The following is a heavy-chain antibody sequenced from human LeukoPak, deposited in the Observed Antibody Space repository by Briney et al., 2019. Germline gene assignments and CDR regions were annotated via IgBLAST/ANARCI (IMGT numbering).Heavy chain of an antibody. CDR3: AADLDSSGYYVDY. CDR1: GFTFTSSA. V-gene: IGHV1-58*01. CDR2: IVVGSGNT. D-gene: IGHD3-22*01. Sequence: GASVKVSCKASGFTFTSSAVQWVRQARGQRLEWIGWIVVGSGNTNYVQKFQERVTITRDMSTSTAYMELSSLRSEDTAVYYCAADLDSSGYYVDYWGQGTLVTVSS. J-gene: IGHJ4*02.